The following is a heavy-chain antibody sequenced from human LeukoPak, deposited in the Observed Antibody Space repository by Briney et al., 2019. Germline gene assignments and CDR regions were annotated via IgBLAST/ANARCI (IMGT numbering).Heavy chain of an antibody. V-gene: IGHV3-7*03. J-gene: IGHJ6*02. D-gene: IGHD5-18*01. CDR2: IKQDGSET. CDR3: ARDSRIQPFDDYYYYGMDV. CDR1: GFTFSRYW. Sequence: HPGGSLRLSCAASGFTFSRYWMSWVRQAPRKGLEWVANIKQDGSETYYLDSMKGRFTISRDNAKNSLYLQMNSLRAEDTAVYYCARDSRIQPFDDYYYYGMDVWGQGTTVTVSS.